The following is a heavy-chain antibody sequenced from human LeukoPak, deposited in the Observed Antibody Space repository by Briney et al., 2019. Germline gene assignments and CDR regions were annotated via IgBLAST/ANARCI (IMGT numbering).Heavy chain of an antibody. J-gene: IGHJ5*02. CDR3: ARASFWESPINWFDP. CDR1: GYTFTGYY. Sequence: ASVKLSCKTSGYTFTGYYIHWVRQAPGQGLGWVGGINPKNGGANYAPSVQGRVTMTRDRSISTVDMELTRMTSDDTAVFYCARASFWESPINWFDPWGQGTLVTVFS. D-gene: IGHD3-16*01. CDR2: INPKNGGA. V-gene: IGHV1-2*07.